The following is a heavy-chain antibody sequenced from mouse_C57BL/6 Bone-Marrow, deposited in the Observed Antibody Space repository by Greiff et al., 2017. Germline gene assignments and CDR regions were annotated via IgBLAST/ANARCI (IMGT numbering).Heavy chain of an antibody. CDR1: GYTFTSYW. Sequence: VQLQQPGAELVKPGASVKMSCKASGYTFTSYWITWVKQRPGQGLEWIGDIYPGSGSTNYNEKFKSKATLTVDTSSSTAYMQLSSLTSEDSAVYYCAREGPYYGSGMDYWGQGTSVTVS. D-gene: IGHD1-1*01. J-gene: IGHJ4*01. CDR2: IYPGSGST. CDR3: AREGPYYGSGMDY. V-gene: IGHV1-55*01.